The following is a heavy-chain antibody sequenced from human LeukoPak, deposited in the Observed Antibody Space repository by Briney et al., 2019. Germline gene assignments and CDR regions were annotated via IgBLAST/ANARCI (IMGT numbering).Heavy chain of an antibody. CDR1: GFTVSGNY. V-gene: IGHV3-66*01. CDR3: ARCGAYYYGMDV. J-gene: IGHJ6*02. Sequence: GGSLRLSCAASGFTVSGNYMTWVRQAPGKGLEWVSVIYSGGNTYHRDSVKGRFTISRDSFKNTLYLQMNNLRVEDTAVYYCARCGAYYYGMDVWGQGTTVTVSS. CDR2: IYSGGNT. D-gene: IGHD1-26*01.